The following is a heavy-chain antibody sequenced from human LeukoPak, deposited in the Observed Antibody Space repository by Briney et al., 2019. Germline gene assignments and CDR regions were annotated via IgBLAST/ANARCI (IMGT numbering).Heavy chain of an antibody. J-gene: IGHJ4*02. D-gene: IGHD6-6*01. CDR3: ASWDSSSSLDY. V-gene: IGHV1-18*01. CDR2: INPNSGNP. CDR1: GYTFSNYA. Sequence: ASVKVSCKASGYTFSNYAISWVRQAPGQGLEWMGWINPNSGNPNYTQNFQGRVTMTRDTSISAAYMELSRLRSDDTAVYYCASWDSSSSLDYWGQGTLVTVSS.